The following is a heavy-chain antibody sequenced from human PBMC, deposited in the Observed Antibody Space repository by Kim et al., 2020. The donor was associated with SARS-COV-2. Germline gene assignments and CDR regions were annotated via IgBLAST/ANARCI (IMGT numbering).Heavy chain of an antibody. J-gene: IGHJ4*02. CDR3: ARGQPLDY. V-gene: IGHV4-31*03. CDR1: GGSIRSGGKF. Sequence: SDTLSLTCSVSGGSIRSGGKFWTWIRQHPAKGLEWIGYISYSGNPHYSPSLRSRVSISLQKSEKQLSLELTSVTAADTAVYYCARGQPLDYWGQGILVTVSS. D-gene: IGHD2-2*01. CDR2: ISYSGNP.